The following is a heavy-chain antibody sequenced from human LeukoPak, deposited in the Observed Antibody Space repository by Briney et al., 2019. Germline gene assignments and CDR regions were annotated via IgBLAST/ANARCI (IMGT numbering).Heavy chain of an antibody. D-gene: IGHD5-18*01. V-gene: IGHV4-39*01. CDR3: ASRLGGAMVTPFDY. CDR2: IYYSGST. J-gene: IGHJ4*02. CDR1: GGSISSSSYY. Sequence: SETLSLTCTVSGGSISSSSYYWGWIRQPPGKGLEWIGSIYYSGSTYYNPSLKSRVTISVDTSKNQFTLKLSSVTAADTAVYYCASRLGGAMVTPFDYWGRGTLVTVSS.